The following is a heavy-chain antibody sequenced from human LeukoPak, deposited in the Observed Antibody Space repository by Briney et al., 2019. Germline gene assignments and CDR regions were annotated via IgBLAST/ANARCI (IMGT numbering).Heavy chain of an antibody. Sequence: GGSLRLSCAASGFTFSSYAMSWVRQAPGKGLEWVSAISGSGGSTYYADSVKGRFTISRDNSKNTLYLRMNSLRAEDTAVYYCAKDRWELLHRGWFDPWGQGTLVTVSS. J-gene: IGHJ5*02. V-gene: IGHV3-23*01. CDR2: ISGSGGST. CDR3: AKDRWELLHRGWFDP. D-gene: IGHD1-26*01. CDR1: GFTFSSYA.